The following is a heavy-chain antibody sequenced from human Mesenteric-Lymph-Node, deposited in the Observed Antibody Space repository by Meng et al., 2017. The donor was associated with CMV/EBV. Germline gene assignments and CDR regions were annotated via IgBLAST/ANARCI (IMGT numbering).Heavy chain of an antibody. D-gene: IGHD6-6*01. V-gene: IGHV4-34*01. CDR3: ARIRIAARLSWFDP. Sequence: CAVYGGSFSGYNWSWIRQPPGKGLEWIGEINHSGSTNYNPSLKSRVTISVDTSKNQFSLKLSSVTAADTAVYYCARIRIAARLSWFDPWGQGTLVTVSS. J-gene: IGHJ5*02. CDR2: INHSGST. CDR1: GGSFSGYN.